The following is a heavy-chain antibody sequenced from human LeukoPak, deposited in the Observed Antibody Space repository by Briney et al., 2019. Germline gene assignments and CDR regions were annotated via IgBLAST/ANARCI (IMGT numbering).Heavy chain of an antibody. CDR3: ARGGRTTWHGMDV. D-gene: IGHD4-17*01. Sequence: GRSLRLSCAASGFTFSSYGLHWVRQAPGKGLEWVAVISFDGSDKYYADSVKGRFTISRDNSKNTLYLQMNSLRAEDTAVYDCARGGRTTWHGMDVWGQGTTVTVSS. CDR1: GFTFSSYG. J-gene: IGHJ6*02. CDR2: ISFDGSDK. V-gene: IGHV3-30*03.